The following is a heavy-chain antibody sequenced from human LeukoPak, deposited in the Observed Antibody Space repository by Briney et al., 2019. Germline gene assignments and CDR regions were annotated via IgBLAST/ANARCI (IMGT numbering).Heavy chain of an antibody. CDR3: ARGSGYGRPYYFDY. V-gene: IGHV4-59*01. CDR2: IYYSGST. D-gene: IGHD5-12*01. CDR1: GGSICSYY. J-gene: IGHJ4*02. Sequence: PSETLSLTCTVSGGSICSYYWSWIRQPPGKGLEWIGYIYYSGSTNYNPSLKSRVTISVDTSKNQFSLKLSSVTAADTAVYYCARGSGYGRPYYFDYWGQGTLVTVSS.